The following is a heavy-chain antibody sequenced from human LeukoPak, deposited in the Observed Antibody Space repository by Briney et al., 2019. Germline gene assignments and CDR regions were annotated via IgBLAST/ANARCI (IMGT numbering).Heavy chain of an antibody. J-gene: IGHJ4*02. CDR1: GGSFTSFY. V-gene: IGHV4-4*07. CDR2: MFGSGST. Sequence: SETLSLTCTVSGGSFTSFYWSWIRQPAGEGLEYIGRMFGSGSTNYSPSLKSRVTISVDTSKNHFSLKLTSVTAADTAVYYCARGRFPVGYYDHWGQGFLVTVSS. D-gene: IGHD3-10*01. CDR3: ARGRFPVGYYDH.